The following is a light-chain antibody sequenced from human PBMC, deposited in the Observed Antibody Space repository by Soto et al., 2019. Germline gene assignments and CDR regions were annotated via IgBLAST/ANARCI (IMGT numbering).Light chain of an antibody. Sequence: QPVLTQPASVSGSPGQSITISCTGTSSDVGDYKYVSWYQQHPDKAPKLLIYVNSNRPSGVSDRFSGSKSGNTASLTISGLQAEDEADYFCSSYTSSDTPYVFGTGTKLTVL. V-gene: IGLV2-14*01. CDR2: VNS. CDR3: SSYTSSDTPYV. CDR1: SSDVGDYKY. J-gene: IGLJ1*01.